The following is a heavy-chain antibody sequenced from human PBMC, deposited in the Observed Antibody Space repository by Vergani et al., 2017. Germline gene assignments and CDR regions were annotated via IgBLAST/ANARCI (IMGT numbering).Heavy chain of an antibody. J-gene: IGHJ6*02. V-gene: IGHV1-69*06. D-gene: IGHD1-26*01. CDR2: IIPIFGTA. CDR1: GGTFSSYA. CDR3: ARSSEGYSKSYYGDYYCYGMDV. Sequence: QVQLVQSGAEVKKPGSSVKVSCKASGGTFSSYAISWVRKAPGQGLEWMGGIIPIFGTANYAQKFQGRVTITADKSTSTAYMELSSLRSEDTAVYYCARSSEGYSKSYYGDYYCYGMDVWGQGTTVTVSS.